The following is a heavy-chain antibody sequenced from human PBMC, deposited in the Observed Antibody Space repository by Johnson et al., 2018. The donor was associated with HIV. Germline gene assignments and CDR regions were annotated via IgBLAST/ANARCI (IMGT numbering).Heavy chain of an antibody. J-gene: IGHJ3*02. Sequence: VQVVESGGGLVKPGGSLRLSCAASGFTFSNAWMSWVRQAPGKGLEWVGRIKSKNDGGTTEYPAPVRRRFTIPKDDSKNTVYLQMNSLNIEDTAVYYCTTDAGDAATRHNVFDSWGQGTMVTVSS. CDR3: TTDAGDAATRHNVFDS. CDR2: IKSKNDGGTT. CDR1: GFTFSNAW. D-gene: IGHD7-27*01. V-gene: IGHV3-15*01.